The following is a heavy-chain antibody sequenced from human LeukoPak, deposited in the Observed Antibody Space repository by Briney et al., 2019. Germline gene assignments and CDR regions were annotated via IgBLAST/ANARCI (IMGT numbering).Heavy chain of an antibody. V-gene: IGHV1-69*04. D-gene: IGHD4-17*01. CDR1: GGTFSSYA. Sequence: SVKVSCKASGGTFSSYAISWVRQAPGQGLEWMGMIIPIFGIANYAQKFQGRVTITADKSTSTAYMELSSLRSEDTAVYYCARGSYGDYYSVYFDYWGQGTLVTVSS. J-gene: IGHJ4*02. CDR3: ARGSYGDYYSVYFDY. CDR2: IIPIFGIA.